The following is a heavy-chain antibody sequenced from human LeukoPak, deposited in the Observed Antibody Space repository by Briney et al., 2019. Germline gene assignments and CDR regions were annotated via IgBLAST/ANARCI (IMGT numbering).Heavy chain of an antibody. J-gene: IGHJ5*02. CDR1: GGTFSSYA. Sequence: SVKVSCKASGGTFSSYAISWVRQAPGQGLEWMGGIIPIFGTANYAQKFQGRVTITTGESTSTAYMELSSLRSEDTAVYYCARGRFTESREGGWFDPWGQGTLVTVSS. CDR2: IIPIFGTA. CDR3: ARGRFTESREGGWFDP. D-gene: IGHD1-26*01. V-gene: IGHV1-69*05.